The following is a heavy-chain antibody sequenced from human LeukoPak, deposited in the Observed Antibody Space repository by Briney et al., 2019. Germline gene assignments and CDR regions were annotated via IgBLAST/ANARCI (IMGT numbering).Heavy chain of an antibody. Sequence: GGSLRLSCAASEFTFSSYWMSWVRQAPGKGLEWVANIKQDGSEKYYVDSVKGRFTISRDNAKNSLYLQMNSLRAEDTAVYYCASWAGTATGFSGPFDYWGQGTQITVSS. CDR1: EFTFSSYW. J-gene: IGHJ4*02. CDR2: IKQDGSEK. CDR3: ASWAGTATGFSGPFDY. D-gene: IGHD6-13*01. V-gene: IGHV3-7*01.